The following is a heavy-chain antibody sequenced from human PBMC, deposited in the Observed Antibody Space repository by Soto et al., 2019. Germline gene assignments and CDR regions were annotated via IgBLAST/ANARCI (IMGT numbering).Heavy chain of an antibody. CDR1: GFTFNSYW. CDR2: INQEGSEI. J-gene: IGHJ4*02. V-gene: IGHV3-7*05. D-gene: IGHD2-8*02. CDR3: ARQGGVVDY. Sequence: EVQLVESGGGLVQPGGSLRLSCAASGFTFNSYWMSWVRQAPGKGLEWVANINQEGSEIYYVDSVKGRFTISRDNAKNTLDIQMNSLSGEDTAVYYCARQGGVVDYLGQGTLVTVSS.